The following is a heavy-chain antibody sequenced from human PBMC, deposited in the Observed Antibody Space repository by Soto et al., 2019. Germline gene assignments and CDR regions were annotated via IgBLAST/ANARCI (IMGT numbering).Heavy chain of an antibody. CDR1: CYSISIGGYS. V-gene: IGHV4-30-2*01. D-gene: IGHD3-22*01. J-gene: IGHJ4*02. CDR2: IYHSGST. CDR3: ARADSSGYPDH. Sequence: LSRTFAVSCYSISIGGYSWILIRQPPGKGLEWIGYIYHSGSTYYNPSLKSRVTISVDRSKNQFSLKLSSVTAADTAVYYCARADSSGYPDHWGQGTLVTVSS.